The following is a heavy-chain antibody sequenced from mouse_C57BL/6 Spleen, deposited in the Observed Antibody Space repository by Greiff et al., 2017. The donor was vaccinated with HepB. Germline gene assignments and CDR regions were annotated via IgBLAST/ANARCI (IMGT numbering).Heavy chain of an antibody. CDR3: ARDPRTGTRYFDV. Sequence: EVKLQESGGGLVKPGGSLKLSCAASGFTFSSYAMSWVRQTPEKRLEWVATISDGGSYTYYPDNVKGRFTISRDNAKNNLYLQMSHLKSEDTAMYYCARDPRTGTRYFDVWGTGTTVTVSS. D-gene: IGHD4-1*01. J-gene: IGHJ1*03. V-gene: IGHV5-4*01. CDR1: GFTFSSYA. CDR2: ISDGGSYT.